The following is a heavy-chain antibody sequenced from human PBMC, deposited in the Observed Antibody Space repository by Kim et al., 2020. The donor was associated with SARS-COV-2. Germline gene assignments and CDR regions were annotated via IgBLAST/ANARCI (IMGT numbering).Heavy chain of an antibody. CDR3: ARLDWHQGGKSLGFLEPDY. V-gene: IGHV4-34*01. D-gene: IGHD3-3*01. CDR1: GGSFSGYY. CDR2: INHSGST. Sequence: SETLSLTCAVYGGSFSGYYWSWIRQPPGKGLEWIGEINHSGSTNYNPSLKSRVTISVDTSKNQFSLKLSSVTAADTAVYYCARLDWHQGGKSLGFLEPDYWGQGTLVTVSS. J-gene: IGHJ4*02.